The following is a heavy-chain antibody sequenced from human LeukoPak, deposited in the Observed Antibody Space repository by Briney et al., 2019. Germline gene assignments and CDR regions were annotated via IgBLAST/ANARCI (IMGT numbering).Heavy chain of an antibody. J-gene: IGHJ6*02. V-gene: IGHV5-51*01. D-gene: IGHD3-10*01. CDR2: IYPGDSDT. Sequence: GESLKISCKGSGYSFTTYWIGWVRQMPGKGLECMGIIYPGDSDTRYSPSFQGQVTISADKSISTAYLQWNSLKASDTAMYYCATLYYFGSGSFTDHDMDVWGQGTTVTVSS. CDR3: ATLYYFGSGSFTDHDMDV. CDR1: GYSFTTYW.